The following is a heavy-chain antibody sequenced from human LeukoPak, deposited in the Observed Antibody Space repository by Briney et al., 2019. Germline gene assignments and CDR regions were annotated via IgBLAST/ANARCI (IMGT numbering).Heavy chain of an antibody. J-gene: IGHJ4*02. V-gene: IGHV3-30*18. CDR1: GFTFSSYG. D-gene: IGHD2-2*01. CDR3: AKGEKVVPAAMSGDY. Sequence: PGGSLRLSCAASGFTFSSYGMHWVRQAPGKGLEWVAVISYDGSNKYYADSVKGRFTISRDNSKNTLYLQMNSLRAEDTAVYYCAKGEKVVPAAMSGDYWGQGTLVTVSS. CDR2: ISYDGSNK.